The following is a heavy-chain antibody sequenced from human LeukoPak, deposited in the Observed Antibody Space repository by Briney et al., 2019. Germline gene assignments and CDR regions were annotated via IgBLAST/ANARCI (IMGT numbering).Heavy chain of an antibody. CDR3: ASAAGAFDF. CDR1: GFTFSSHA. J-gene: IGHJ3*01. Sequence: GGSLRLSCAASGFTFSSHAMSWVRQAPGKGLEWVSAISSSGGSTYYADSVKGRFTISRDNSRNTLWLQMHSLRADDTALYYCASAAGAFDFWGRGTMVTVSS. CDR2: ISSSGGST. V-gene: IGHV3-23*01. D-gene: IGHD6-13*01.